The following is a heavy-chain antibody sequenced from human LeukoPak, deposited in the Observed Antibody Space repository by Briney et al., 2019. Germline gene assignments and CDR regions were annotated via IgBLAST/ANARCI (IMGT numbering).Heavy chain of an antibody. CDR2: IKYDGSEK. Sequence: GGSLRLSCTASGLSFSGQWMNWVRQSPGQGLEWVANIKYDGSEKYYVDSVKGRFTISREDAKNSLSLQMDSVRPENTAVYYCAFNNNFKYWGQGTLVIVSS. CDR3: AFNNNFKY. V-gene: IGHV3-7*01. J-gene: IGHJ4*02. D-gene: IGHD1/OR15-1a*01. CDR1: GLSFSGQW.